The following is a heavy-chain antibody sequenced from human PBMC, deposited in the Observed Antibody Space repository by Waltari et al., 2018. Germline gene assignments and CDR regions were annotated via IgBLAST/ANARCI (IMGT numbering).Heavy chain of an antibody. CDR2: IMTDGREE. Sequence: EVQLVESGGGLVQPGGSLRLSCAASGFTLSNYWMSWVRQAPGKGLEWVANIMTDGREEYYVDSVRGRFTISRDNAKNSLYLQMNSLRPEDTAVYYCVRDQWFAFEIWGQGTMVTVSS. V-gene: IGHV3-7*01. J-gene: IGHJ3*02. CDR1: GFTLSNYW. D-gene: IGHD3-22*01. CDR3: VRDQWFAFEI.